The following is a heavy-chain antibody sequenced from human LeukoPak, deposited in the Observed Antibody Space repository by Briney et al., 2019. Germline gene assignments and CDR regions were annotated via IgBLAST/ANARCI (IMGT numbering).Heavy chain of an antibody. CDR3: AMARYSSGWYVY. CDR1: GYTFTGYY. Sequence: GASVKVSCKASGYTFTGYYMHWVRQAPGQGLEWMGWINPNSGGTNYAQKFQGRVTMTRDTSTTTVYMELSSLNSEGTAVYYCAMARYSSGWYVYWGQGTLVTVSS. CDR2: INPNSGGT. J-gene: IGHJ4*02. V-gene: IGHV1-2*02. D-gene: IGHD6-19*01.